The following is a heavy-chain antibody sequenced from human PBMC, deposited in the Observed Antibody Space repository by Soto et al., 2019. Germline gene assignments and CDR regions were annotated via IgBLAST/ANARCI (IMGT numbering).Heavy chain of an antibody. CDR1: GFTFSSYA. CDR3: AKLGCSSTSGYAWTTGSWLDP. J-gene: IGHJ5*02. D-gene: IGHD2-2*01. CDR2: ISGSGGST. Sequence: PGGSLRLSCAASGFTFSSYAMSWVRQAPGKGLEWVSAISGSGGSTYYADSVKGRFTISRDNSKNTLYLQMNSLRAEDTAVYYCAKLGCSSTSGYAWTTGSWLDPWGQGTLFTVPS. V-gene: IGHV3-23*01.